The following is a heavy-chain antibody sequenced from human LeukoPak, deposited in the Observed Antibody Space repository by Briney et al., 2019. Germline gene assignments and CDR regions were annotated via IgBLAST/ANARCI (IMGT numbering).Heavy chain of an antibody. V-gene: IGHV4-39*01. Sequence: SETLSRTCTVSGGSISSNSYYWGWIRQPPGKGLKWIGSMYYSGSTYYNPSLKSRVTISVDTSKNQFSLKLSSVTAADTAVYYCARNRYYYGSVSYGVPNWFDPWGQGTLVTVSS. CDR2: MYYSGST. CDR3: ARNRYYYGSVSYGVPNWFDP. D-gene: IGHD3-10*01. J-gene: IGHJ5*02. CDR1: GGSISSNSYY.